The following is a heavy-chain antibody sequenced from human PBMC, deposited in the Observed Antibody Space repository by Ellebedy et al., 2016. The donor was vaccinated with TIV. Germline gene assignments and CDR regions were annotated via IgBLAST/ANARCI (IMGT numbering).Heavy chain of an antibody. V-gene: IGHV3-74*01. CDR1: GFTFSSYW. CDR2: INSDGSST. CDR3: ARDRRTLYAAYGMDV. Sequence: ESLKISCAASGFTFSSYWTHWVRQAPGKGLVWVSRINSDGSSTSYADSVKGRFTIARDNAKNTLYLQMNSLRAEETAVYYCARDRRTLYAAYGMDVWGQGTTVTVSS. D-gene: IGHD3-16*02. J-gene: IGHJ6*02.